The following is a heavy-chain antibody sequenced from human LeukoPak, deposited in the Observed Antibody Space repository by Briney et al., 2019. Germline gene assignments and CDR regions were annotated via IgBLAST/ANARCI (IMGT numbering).Heavy chain of an antibody. J-gene: IGHJ4*02. CDR1: GGSISSSSYY. D-gene: IGHD3-10*01. CDR2: IYYSGST. CDR3: ARTTQGWFGEFDY. Sequence: SETLSLTCTVSGGSISSSSYYWGWIRQPPGKGLEWIGSIYYSGSTYYNPSLKSRVIISVDTSKNQFSLKLSSVTAADTAVYYCARTTQGWFGEFDYWGQGTLVTVSS. V-gene: IGHV4-39*07.